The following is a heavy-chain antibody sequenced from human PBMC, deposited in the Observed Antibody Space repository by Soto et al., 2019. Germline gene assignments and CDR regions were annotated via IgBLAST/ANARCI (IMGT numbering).Heavy chain of an antibody. CDR1: GYTFTAYG. CDR3: ARNDGDDSTNF. D-gene: IGHD3-22*01. CDR2: IATHDGSS. J-gene: IGHJ4*02. V-gene: IGHV1-18*01. Sequence: QVQLLQSGPEVKRPGASVKVSCQASGYTFTAYGLNWVRRAQGRGLEWMGRIATHDGSSVSAQRLQGRLTLTRDSVTSTAYMELRGLTSDDTGLYYCARNDGDDSTNFWGQGTLVTVSS.